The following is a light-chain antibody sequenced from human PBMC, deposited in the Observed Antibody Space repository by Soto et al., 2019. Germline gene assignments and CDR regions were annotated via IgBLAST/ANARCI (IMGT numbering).Light chain of an antibody. Sequence: QSVLTQPPSVSAAPGQKVTISCSGSSPNIGNNYVSWYQQLPGTAPKLLIYDNNKRPSGIPDRFSGSKSGTSATLGITGLQTGDEAHYYCGTWDSSLSAVVFGGGTKLTVL. CDR3: GTWDSSLSAVV. CDR1: SPNIGNNY. J-gene: IGLJ2*01. V-gene: IGLV1-51*01. CDR2: DNN.